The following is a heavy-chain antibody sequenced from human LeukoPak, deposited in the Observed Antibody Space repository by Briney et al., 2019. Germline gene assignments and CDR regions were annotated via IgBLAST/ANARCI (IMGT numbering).Heavy chain of an antibody. J-gene: IGHJ3*02. Sequence: PSETLSLTCTVSGGSISSYYWSWIRQPPGKGLEWIGYIYYSGSTNYNPSLKSRVTISVDTSKNQFSLKLSSVTAADTAVYYCARGAGTTGAFDIWGQGTMVTVSS. CDR2: IYYSGST. D-gene: IGHD1-1*01. CDR1: GGSISSYY. CDR3: ARGAGTTGAFDI. V-gene: IGHV4-59*01.